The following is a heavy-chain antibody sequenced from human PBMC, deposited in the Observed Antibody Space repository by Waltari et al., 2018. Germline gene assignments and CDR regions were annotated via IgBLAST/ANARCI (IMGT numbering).Heavy chain of an antibody. D-gene: IGHD3-9*01. V-gene: IGHV4-38-2*01. CDR3: ARAPQLRYFDWLLGLGGGLWFDP. J-gene: IGHJ5*02. CDR1: GYSISSGYY. CDR2: VYHSGST. Sequence: QVQLQESGPGLVKPSETLSLTCAVSGYSISSGYYCGWVRQPPGQGLEWIGSVYHSGSTYYNPALKSRVTRAVDTSKNQFSLKLSSVTAADTAVYYCARAPQLRYFDWLLGLGGGLWFDPWGQGTLVTVSS.